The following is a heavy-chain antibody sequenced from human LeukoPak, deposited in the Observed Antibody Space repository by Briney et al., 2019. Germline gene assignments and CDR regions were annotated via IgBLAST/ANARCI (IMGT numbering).Heavy chain of an antibody. CDR1: GGSFSGYY. CDR2: INHSGST. J-gene: IGHJ6*02. Sequence: SETLSLTCAVYGGSFSGYYWSWIRQPPGKGLEWIGEINHSGSTNYNSSLKSRVTISVDTSKNQFSLKLRSVTAADTAVYYCATPIAAAANRWYYGMDVWGQGTTVTVSS. D-gene: IGHD6-13*01. V-gene: IGHV4-34*01. CDR3: ATPIAAAANRWYYGMDV.